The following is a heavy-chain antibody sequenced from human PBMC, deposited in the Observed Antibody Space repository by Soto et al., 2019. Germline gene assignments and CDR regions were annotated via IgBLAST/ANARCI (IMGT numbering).Heavy chain of an antibody. Sequence: SETLSLTCTVSGGSISSSSYYWGWIRQPPGKGLEWIGSIYYSGSTYYNPSLKSRVTISVDTSKNQFSLKLSSVTAADTAVYYCARGTHYDFWSVYKDGMDVWGQGTTVTVSS. J-gene: IGHJ6*02. CDR3: ARGTHYDFWSVYKDGMDV. V-gene: IGHV4-39*01. CDR1: GGSISSSSYY. D-gene: IGHD3-3*01. CDR2: IYYSGST.